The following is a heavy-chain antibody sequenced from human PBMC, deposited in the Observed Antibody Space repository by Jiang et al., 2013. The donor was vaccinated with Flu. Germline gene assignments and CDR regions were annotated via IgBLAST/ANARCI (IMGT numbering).Heavy chain of an antibody. Sequence: LLKPSETLSLTCTVSGGSISSSSYYWGWIRQPPGKGLEWIGSIYYSGSTYYNPSLKSRVTISVDTSKNQFSLKLSSVTAADTAVYYCARRMATITQHDAFDIWGQGTMVTVSS. CDR2: IYYSGST. CDR1: GGSISSSSYY. CDR3: ARRMATITQHDAFDI. D-gene: IGHD5-24*01. V-gene: IGHV4-39*01. J-gene: IGHJ3*02.